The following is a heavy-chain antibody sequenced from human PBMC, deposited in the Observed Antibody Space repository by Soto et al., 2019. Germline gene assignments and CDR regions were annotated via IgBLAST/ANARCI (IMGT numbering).Heavy chain of an antibody. CDR3: AREPATAKPEGVDF. CDR2: IYPGDSGT. Sequence: PGESLKISCNGSGYSFTIYWIGLVLQMPGKGLEWMGIIYPGDSGTRYSPSFQGQVTISADKSITTAYMELSRLRSGDTAVYYCAREPATAKPEGVDFWGQGTLVTVSS. J-gene: IGHJ4*02. CDR1: GYSFTIYW. V-gene: IGHV5-51*01. D-gene: IGHD1-1*01.